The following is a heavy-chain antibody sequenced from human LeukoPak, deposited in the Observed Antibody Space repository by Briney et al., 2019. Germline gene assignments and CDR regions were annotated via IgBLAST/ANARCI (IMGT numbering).Heavy chain of an antibody. J-gene: IGHJ4*02. D-gene: IGHD3-16*02. CDR1: GGSISNYY. Sequence: SETLSLTCTVSGGSISNYYWSWIRQPPGKGLNWIGNIYYSGSTNYNPSLKSRVTISVDTSKNQFSLKLSSVTAADTAVYYCARGTGDYVWGSYRVSPYYFDYWGQGTLVTVSS. CDR2: IYYSGST. V-gene: IGHV4-59*08. CDR3: ARGTGDYVWGSYRVSPYYFDY.